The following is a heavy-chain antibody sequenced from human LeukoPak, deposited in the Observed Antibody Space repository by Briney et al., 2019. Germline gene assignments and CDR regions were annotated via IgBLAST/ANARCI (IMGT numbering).Heavy chain of an antibody. V-gene: IGHV4-39*01. J-gene: IGHJ6*02. CDR2: IYYSGST. CDR1: GGSISSSSYY. Sequence: SETLSLTCTVSGGSISSSSYYWGWIRQPPGKGLEWIGSIYYSGSTYYNPSLKSRVTISVDTSKNQFSMKLSSVTAADTAVYYCAMVTHYYYYGMDVWGQGTTVTDSS. CDR3: AMVTHYYYYGMDV. D-gene: IGHD4-23*01.